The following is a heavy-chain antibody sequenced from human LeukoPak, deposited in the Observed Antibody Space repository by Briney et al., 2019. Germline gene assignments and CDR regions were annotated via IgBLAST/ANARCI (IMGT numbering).Heavy chain of an antibody. V-gene: IGHV3-48*01. CDR3: AARIVVVPAASFDY. Sequence: PGGSLRLSCAASGFTFSSYAMSWVRQAPGKGLEWVSYISSSSSTIYYADSVKGRFTISRDNSKNTLYLQMNSLRAEDTAVYYCAARIVVVPAASFDYWGQGTLVTVSS. CDR1: GFTFSSYA. CDR2: ISSSSSTI. J-gene: IGHJ4*02. D-gene: IGHD2-2*01.